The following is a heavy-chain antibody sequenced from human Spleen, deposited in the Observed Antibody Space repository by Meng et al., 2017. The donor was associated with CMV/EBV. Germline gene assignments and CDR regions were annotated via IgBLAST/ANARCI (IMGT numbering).Heavy chain of an antibody. D-gene: IGHD5-12*01. V-gene: IGHV4-34*01. CDR3: ARGRVLLSGTYFDS. CDR2: INHGGRT. J-gene: IGHJ4*02. CDR1: GGSFGGYY. Sequence: ASYGGSFGGYYWTWIRQSPGKGLEYIGKINHGGRTDYNPSLKSRVTISIDPFKKHFSLSLTSVAAADTAVYYCARGRVLLSGTYFDSWGQGTLVTVSS.